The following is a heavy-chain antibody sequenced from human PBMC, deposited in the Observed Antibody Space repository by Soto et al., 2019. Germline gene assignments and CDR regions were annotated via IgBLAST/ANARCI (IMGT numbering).Heavy chain of an antibody. CDR3: ARDHVVVVAARPYYYGMDV. Sequence: QVQLVQSGAEVKKPGSSVKVSCKASGGTFSSYAISWVRQAPGQGLEWMGGIIPIFGTANYAQKFQGRVTITADESTSTAYMELSSLRSEDTAVYYCARDHVVVVAARPYYYGMDVWGQGPRSPSP. J-gene: IGHJ6*02. D-gene: IGHD2-15*01. V-gene: IGHV1-69*01. CDR1: GGTFSSYA. CDR2: IIPIFGTA.